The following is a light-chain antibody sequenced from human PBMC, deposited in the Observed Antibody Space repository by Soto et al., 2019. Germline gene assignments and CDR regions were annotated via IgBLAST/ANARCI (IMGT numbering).Light chain of an antibody. CDR2: DAS. Sequence: DIQMTQSPSTLSASVGDRVTITCRASQSISSWLAWYQQKPGKAPKLLIYDASSLESGVPSRFSGSGSGTDFTLTISRLQPEDFATYYCLQDYNYPQTFGQGTKVDIK. V-gene: IGKV1-5*01. CDR1: QSISSW. J-gene: IGKJ1*01. CDR3: LQDYNYPQT.